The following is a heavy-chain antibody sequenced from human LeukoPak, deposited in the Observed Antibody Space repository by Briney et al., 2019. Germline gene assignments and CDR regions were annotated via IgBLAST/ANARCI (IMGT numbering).Heavy chain of an antibody. J-gene: IGHJ4*02. CDR1: GFTFSSYA. Sequence: GGSLRLSCSASGFTFSSYAMSWVRQAPGKGLEWVSAISGSGGSTYYADSVKGRFTISRDNSKNTLYLQMNSLRAEDTAVYYCARDINYYDHLDYWGQGTLVTVSS. CDR3: ARDINYYDHLDY. V-gene: IGHV3-23*01. CDR2: ISGSGGST. D-gene: IGHD3-22*01.